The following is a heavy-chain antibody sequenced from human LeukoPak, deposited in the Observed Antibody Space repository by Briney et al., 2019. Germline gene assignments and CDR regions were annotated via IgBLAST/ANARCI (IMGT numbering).Heavy chain of an antibody. CDR3: ARHGQWLVRLDY. CDR2: IHYSGST. V-gene: IGHV4-39*01. CDR1: GASIGTSNNY. D-gene: IGHD6-19*01. J-gene: IGHJ4*02. Sequence: SETLSLTCTVSGASIGTSNNYWGWIRQPPGKGLEWIGGIHYSGSTYYDPSLKSRVTISMDTSRSQFSLRLNSVTAADTAVYYCARHGQWLVRLDYWGQGTLVTVSS.